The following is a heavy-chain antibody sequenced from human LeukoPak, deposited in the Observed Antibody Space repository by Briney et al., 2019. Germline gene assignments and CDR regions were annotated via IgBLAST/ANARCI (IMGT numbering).Heavy chain of an antibody. D-gene: IGHD2-8*01. J-gene: IGHJ4*02. V-gene: IGHV3-23*01. CDR1: GFTFGRSA. CDR3: VKGCMSEDGLDF. Sequence: PGGSLRLSCEASGFTFGRSAMTWVRQTPGKGLEWFSSISSSGNTYYADSVKGRFTISRDNSKNLVNLQMNSLRAEDTAIYYCVKGCMSEDGLDFWRQGSLVTVSA. CDR2: ISSSGNT.